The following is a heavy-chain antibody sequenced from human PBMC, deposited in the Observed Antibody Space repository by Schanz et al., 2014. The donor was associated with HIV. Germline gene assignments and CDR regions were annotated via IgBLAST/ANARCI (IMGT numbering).Heavy chain of an antibody. CDR1: GFTFDSYT. CDR3: ARDWSYYYESSGLDY. CDR2: IWYDGNNK. D-gene: IGHD3-22*01. V-gene: IGHV3-33*08. J-gene: IGHJ4*02. Sequence: VQVVDSGGGLVKPGGSLRLSCVVSGFTFDSYTMNWVRQAPGKGLEWVAVIWYDGNNKSYADSVKGRSTISRDNAQNSLYLQLNSLRAEDTAVYYCARDWSYYYESSGLDYWGQGTLVIVSS.